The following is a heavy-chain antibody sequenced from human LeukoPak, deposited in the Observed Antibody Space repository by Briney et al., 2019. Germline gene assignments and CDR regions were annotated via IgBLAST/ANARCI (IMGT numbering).Heavy chain of an antibody. CDR2: IRNDETEI. D-gene: IGHD3-16*02. J-gene: IGHJ4*02. V-gene: IGHV3-30*02. CDR1: GFPFNAYN. CDR3: AKDGGRYRFDF. Sequence: PGGSLRLSCTAPGFPFNAYNIHWIRQPPGRGLEWVSFIRNDETEIHYADFAKGRFTISRDRSKNSVYLQMNSLRPDDTALYYCAKDGGRYRFDFWGQGTMVTVSS.